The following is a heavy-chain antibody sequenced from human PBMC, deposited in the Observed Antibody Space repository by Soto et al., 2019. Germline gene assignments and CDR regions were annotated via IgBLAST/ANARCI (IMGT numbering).Heavy chain of an antibody. V-gene: IGHV3-30*18. Sequence: QVQLVESGGGVVQPGRSLRLSCAASGFTFSSYGMHWVRQAPGKGLEWVAVISYDGSNKYYADSVKGRFIISRDNSKNTLYLQMNSLRAEDTAVYYCAKNVGTTWFDPWGQGTLVTVSS. CDR1: GFTFSSYG. CDR3: AKNVGTTWFDP. D-gene: IGHD1-1*01. J-gene: IGHJ5*02. CDR2: ISYDGSNK.